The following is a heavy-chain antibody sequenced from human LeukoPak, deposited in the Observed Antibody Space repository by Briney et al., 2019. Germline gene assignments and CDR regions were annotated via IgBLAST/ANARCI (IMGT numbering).Heavy chain of an antibody. V-gene: IGHV4-59*12. J-gene: IGHJ5*02. D-gene: IGHD3-3*01. CDR3: ARRAVFGAEGGWFDP. CDR1: GDSMSNYY. CDR2: IYYSGST. Sequence: PSETLSLTCTVSGDSMSNYYWSWIRQRPGKGLECIGYIYYSGSTNYNPSLKSRITISLDTSKNQFSLKLRSVTAADTAVYYCARRAVFGAEGGWFDPWGQGTLVTVSS.